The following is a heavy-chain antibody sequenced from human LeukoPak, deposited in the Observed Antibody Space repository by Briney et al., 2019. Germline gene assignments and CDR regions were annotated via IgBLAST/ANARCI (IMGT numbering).Heavy chain of an antibody. CDR1: GYTFTCYY. D-gene: IGHD5-18*01. CDR2: INPNSGGT. J-gene: IGHJ3*02. Sequence: ASVKVSCKASGYTFTCYYMHWVRQAPGQGLEWMGWINPNSGGTNYAQKSQGRVTMTRDTSISTAYMELSRLRSDDTAVYYCARVRSEAMVNPDDAFDIWGQGTMVTVSS. V-gene: IGHV1-2*02. CDR3: ARVRSEAMVNPDDAFDI.